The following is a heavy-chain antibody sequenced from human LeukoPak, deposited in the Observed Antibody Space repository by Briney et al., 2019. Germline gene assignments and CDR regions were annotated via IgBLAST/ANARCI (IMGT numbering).Heavy chain of an antibody. V-gene: IGHV4-39*07. CDR2: IYFSGGT. J-gene: IGHJ4*02. CDR1: GDSISSSNCY. CDR3: ARNPGELDY. Sequence: PSETLSLTCTVSGDSISSSNCYWGWIRQPPGKGLEWIGSIYFSGGTYYNASLKSRVTISVDTSKNQFSLKLSSVTAADTAVYYCARNPGELDYWGQGTLVTVSS. D-gene: IGHD3-16*01.